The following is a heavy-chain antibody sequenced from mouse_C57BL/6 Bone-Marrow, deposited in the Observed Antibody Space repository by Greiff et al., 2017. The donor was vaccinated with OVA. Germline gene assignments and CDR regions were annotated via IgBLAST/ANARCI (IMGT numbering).Heavy chain of an antibody. CDR1: GYTFTDYE. CDR2: IDPETGGT. Sequence: VQLQQSGAELVRPGASVTLSCKASGYTFTDYEMPWVKQTPVHGLEWIGAIDPETGGTAYNQKFKGKAILTADKSSSTAYMELRSLTSEDSAVYYCTRGGKLRDYFDYWGQGTTLTVSS. J-gene: IGHJ2*01. CDR3: TRGGKLRDYFDY. V-gene: IGHV1-15*01.